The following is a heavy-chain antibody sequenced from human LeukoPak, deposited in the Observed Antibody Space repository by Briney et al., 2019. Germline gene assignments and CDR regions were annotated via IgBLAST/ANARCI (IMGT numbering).Heavy chain of an antibody. Sequence: SETLSLTCTVSGGSISSSSYYWGWIRQPPGKGLEWIGSIYYSGSTYYNPSLKSRVTISVDTSKNQLSLKLSSVTAADTAVYYCARRVLSLFFDFWSGYYSGWGQGTLVTVSS. V-gene: IGHV4-39*07. CDR3: ARRVLSLFFDFWSGYYSG. CDR2: IYYSGST. CDR1: GGSISSSSYY. D-gene: IGHD3-3*01. J-gene: IGHJ4*02.